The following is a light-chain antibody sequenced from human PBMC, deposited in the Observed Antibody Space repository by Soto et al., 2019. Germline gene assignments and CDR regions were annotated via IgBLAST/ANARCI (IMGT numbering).Light chain of an antibody. CDR2: DAS. Sequence: AIQLTQSPSSLPASVGDRVIISCRASQGISSALAWYQQKPGRAPRLLIYDASSLQSGVPSRFSGSGSGTDFTLTISSLQPEDFATYYCQQFHSYALPFGGGTKVEIK. CDR1: QGISSA. V-gene: IGKV1-13*02. J-gene: IGKJ4*01. CDR3: QQFHSYALP.